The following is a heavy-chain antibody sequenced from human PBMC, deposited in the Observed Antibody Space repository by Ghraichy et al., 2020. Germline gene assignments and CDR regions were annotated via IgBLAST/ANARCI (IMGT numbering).Heavy chain of an antibody. V-gene: IGHV3-73*01. J-gene: IGHJ4*02. Sequence: GGSLRLSCAASGFTFSGSAMHWVRQGSGKGLEWVGRIRNKANGYATAYAASVQGRFTISRDDSKNTAYLQMNSLKSEDTAVYYCTLNSDYGGNSAWGQGTLVTVSS. CDR1: GFTFSGSA. CDR3: TLNSDYGGNSA. CDR2: IRNKANGYAT. D-gene: IGHD4-23*01.